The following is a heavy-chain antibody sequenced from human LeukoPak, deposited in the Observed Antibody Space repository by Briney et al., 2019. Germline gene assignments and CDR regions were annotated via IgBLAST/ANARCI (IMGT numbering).Heavy chain of an antibody. Sequence: GASVKVSCKASGYTFTGYYMHWVRQAPGQGLEWMGWINPNSGGTNYAQKFQGRVAMTRDTSISTAYMELSRLRSDDTAVYYCARDPAARPYYYYYMDVWGKGTTVTVSS. V-gene: IGHV1-2*02. CDR3: ARDPAARPYYYYYMDV. D-gene: IGHD6-6*01. CDR1: GYTFTGYY. CDR2: INPNSGGT. J-gene: IGHJ6*03.